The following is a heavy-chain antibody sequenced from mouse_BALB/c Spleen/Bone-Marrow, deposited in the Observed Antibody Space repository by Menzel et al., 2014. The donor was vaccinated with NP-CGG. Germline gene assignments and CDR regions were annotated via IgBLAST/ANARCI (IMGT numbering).Heavy chain of an antibody. J-gene: IGHJ2*01. CDR2: INPNNGAT. D-gene: IGHD1-1*01. CDR1: GYSFTGYY. CDR3: ARYYYGSSNFDY. V-gene: IGHV1-31*01. Sequence: VQLQQSGPELVKPGASVKLSCKASGYSFTGYYMHWVKQSHVKSLEWIGRINPNNGATSYNQNFKDKASLTVDKSYSTAYMELHSLTSEGSAVYYCARYYYGSSNFDYWGQGTIFTVSS.